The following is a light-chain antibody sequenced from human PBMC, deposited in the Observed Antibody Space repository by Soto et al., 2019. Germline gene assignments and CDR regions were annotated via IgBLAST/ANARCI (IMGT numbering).Light chain of an antibody. V-gene: IGKV1-9*01. J-gene: IGKJ4*01. CDR3: QPPNGYPLA. CDR1: QGMSTY. Sequence: DIQLTQSPSFLSASVGDTVTITCRASQGMSTYLAWYQQKPGKVPKLLIRSASTLQGGVPPRFSGGGSGTDFTLTISSLQPDDVGIYYCQPPNGYPLAFGGGTNVEIK. CDR2: SAS.